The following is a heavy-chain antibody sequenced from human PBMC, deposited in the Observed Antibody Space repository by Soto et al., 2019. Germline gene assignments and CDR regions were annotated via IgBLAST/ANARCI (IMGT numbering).Heavy chain of an antibody. V-gene: IGHV4-34*01. CDR3: ARDKFPAMVRGVNVGFQH. CDR2: IYHSGST. D-gene: IGHD3-10*01. J-gene: IGHJ1*01. Sequence: NPSQTLSLTYINFGSSNSSSYWTWIRKHPGGGLEWIGQIYHSGSTNYNPSLKSRVTISVDTSKNQFSLKLSSVTAADTAVYYCARDKFPAMVRGVNVGFQHWGQGTLVTVS. CDR1: GSSNSSSY.